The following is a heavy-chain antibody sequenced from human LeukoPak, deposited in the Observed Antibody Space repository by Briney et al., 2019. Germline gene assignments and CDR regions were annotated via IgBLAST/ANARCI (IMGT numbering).Heavy chain of an antibody. J-gene: IGHJ4*02. Sequence: PGGSLRLSCAASGFTFSSYWMHWVRQAPGKGLVWVSYINSDGSSTTYADPVKGRFTISRDNARNTLYLQMSSLRADGTAVYYCAREGVATADYWGQGTLVTVSS. CDR2: INSDGSST. V-gene: IGHV3-74*01. D-gene: IGHD3-3*01. CDR1: GFTFSSYW. CDR3: AREGVATADY.